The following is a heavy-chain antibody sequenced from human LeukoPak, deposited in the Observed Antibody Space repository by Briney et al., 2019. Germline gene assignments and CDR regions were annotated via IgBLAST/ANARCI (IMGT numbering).Heavy chain of an antibody. J-gene: IGHJ4*02. CDR3: ARGRSWVDY. CDR2: IKQEGSEK. CDR1: GFTFSSYA. D-gene: IGHD2-15*01. V-gene: IGHV3-7*01. Sequence: GGSLRLSCAASGFTFSSYAMSWVRQAPGKGLEWVANIKQEGSEKYYVDSVKGRFTISRDNAKNSLYLQMNSLRAEDTAMYYCARGRSWVDYWGQGTLVTVSS.